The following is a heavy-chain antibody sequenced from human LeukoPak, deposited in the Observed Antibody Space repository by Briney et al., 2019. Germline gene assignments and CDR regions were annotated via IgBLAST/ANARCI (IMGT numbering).Heavy chain of an antibody. J-gene: IGHJ5*02. V-gene: IGHV4-39*01. CDR1: GGSISSSSYY. D-gene: IGHD6-19*01. Sequence: SETLSLTCTVSGGSISSSSYYWGWIRQPPGKGLDWIGSTYYSGSTYYNPSLKSRFTISVYTSKNQFSLKLSSVTAADTAVYYCARDLGIAVAKTISTWFDPWGQGTLVTVSS. CDR2: TYYSGST. CDR3: ARDLGIAVAKTISTWFDP.